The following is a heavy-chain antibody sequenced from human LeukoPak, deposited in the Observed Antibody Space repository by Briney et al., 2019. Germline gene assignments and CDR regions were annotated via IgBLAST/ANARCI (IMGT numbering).Heavy chain of an antibody. D-gene: IGHD4-17*01. V-gene: IGHV4-34*01. CDR3: FTVTTSHPFDF. Sequence: SETLSLTCAVYGGSFSGYYWSWIRQPPGKGLEWIGEINHSGSTNYNPSLKSRVTISVDTSKNQFSLKLSSVTAADTAVYYCFTVTTSHPFDFWGQGTLVTVSS. CDR2: INHSGST. J-gene: IGHJ4*02. CDR1: GGSFSGYY.